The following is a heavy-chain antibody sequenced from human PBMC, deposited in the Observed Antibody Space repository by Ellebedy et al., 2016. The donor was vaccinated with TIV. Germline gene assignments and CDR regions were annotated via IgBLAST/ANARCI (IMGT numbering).Heavy chain of an antibody. CDR3: AKDCGDYNEIVGWFDP. J-gene: IGHJ5*02. CDR1: GFTFGTYA. CDR2: IGATGVST. D-gene: IGHD1-14*01. V-gene: IGHV3-23*01. Sequence: GESLKISXAASGFTFGTYAMNWVRQAPGKGLQWVSEIGATGVSTYYADSVKGRFTISRDNSKNTMYLQMNSLRPEDTAVYYCAKDCGDYNEIVGWFDPWGQGTLVTVSS.